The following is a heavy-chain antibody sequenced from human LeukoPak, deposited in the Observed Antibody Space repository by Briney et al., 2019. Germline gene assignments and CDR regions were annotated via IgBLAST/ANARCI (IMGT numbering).Heavy chain of an antibody. CDR1: GGSISSGSYY. CDR3: AREGILRRFEFHITHRGNWFDP. Sequence: SQTLSLTCTVSGGSISSGSYYWSWIRQPPGKGLEWIGSIYHSGTTYYNPSLKSRVTISIDTSKNQFSLKLSSVTAADTAVYYCAREGILRRFEFHITHRGNWFDPWGQGTLVTVSS. J-gene: IGHJ5*02. V-gene: IGHV4-39*07. D-gene: IGHD1-14*01. CDR2: IYHSGTT.